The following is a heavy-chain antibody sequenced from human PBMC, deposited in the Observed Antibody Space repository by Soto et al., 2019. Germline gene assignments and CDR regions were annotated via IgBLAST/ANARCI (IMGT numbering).Heavy chain of an antibody. J-gene: IGHJ3*02. V-gene: IGHV4-59*08. CDR2: IYYSGST. CDR1: GGSISSYY. Sequence: SETLSLTCTVSGGSISSYYWSWIRQPPGKGLEWIGYIYYSGSTNYNPSLKSRVTISVDTSKNQFSLKLSSVTAADTAVYYCARGLAYCGGDCYPNDAFYIWGQGTMVTVSS. D-gene: IGHD2-21*01. CDR3: ARGLAYCGGDCYPNDAFYI.